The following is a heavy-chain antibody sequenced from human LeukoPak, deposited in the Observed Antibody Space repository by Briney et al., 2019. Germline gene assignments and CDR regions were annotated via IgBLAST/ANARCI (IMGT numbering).Heavy chain of an antibody. CDR3: ARADYGDYFYFDY. CDR1: GFTFDDYG. CDR2: INWNGGST. J-gene: IGHJ4*02. V-gene: IGHV3-20*04. Sequence: GGSLRLSCAASGFTFDDYGMSWVRQAPGKGLEGVSGINWNGGSTVYADSVKGGFTISRENAKNSLYLQMNSLRAEDTALYYCARADYGDYFYFDYWGQGTLVTVSS. D-gene: IGHD4-17*01.